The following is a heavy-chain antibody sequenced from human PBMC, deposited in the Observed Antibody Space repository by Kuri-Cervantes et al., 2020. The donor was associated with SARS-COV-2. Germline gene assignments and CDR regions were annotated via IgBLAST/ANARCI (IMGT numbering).Heavy chain of an antibody. J-gene: IGHJ3*02. CDR2: INPNSGNT. CDR1: GYTFTGYY. V-gene: IGHV1-8*03. CDR3: ARWGNDEWDDDAFDI. Sequence: GGSLRLSCKASGYTFTGYYMHWVRQAPGQGLEWMGWINPNSGNTGYAQKFQGRVTITRNTSISTAYMELSSLRSDDTAVYYCARWGNDEWDDDAFDIWGQGTMVTISS. D-gene: IGHD1-26*01.